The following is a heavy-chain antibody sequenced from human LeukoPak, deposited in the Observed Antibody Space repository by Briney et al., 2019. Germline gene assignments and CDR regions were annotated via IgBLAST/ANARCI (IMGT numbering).Heavy chain of an antibody. Sequence: GASVKVSCKASGYTFTSYAMHWVRQASGQRLEWMGWINASNGNTKYSQKFQGRVTITRDTSASTAYMELSSLRSEDTAVYYCAREGLAGFGELLSPDAFDIWGQGTMVTVSS. CDR2: INASNGNT. D-gene: IGHD3-10*01. CDR1: GYTFTSYA. J-gene: IGHJ3*02. V-gene: IGHV1-3*01. CDR3: AREGLAGFGELLSPDAFDI.